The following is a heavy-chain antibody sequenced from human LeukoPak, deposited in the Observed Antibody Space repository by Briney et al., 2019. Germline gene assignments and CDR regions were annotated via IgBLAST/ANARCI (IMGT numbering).Heavy chain of an antibody. D-gene: IGHD4-17*01. CDR2: ISYSGST. CDR1: GGSMNNYY. Sequence: SETLSLTCTVSGGSMNNYYWSWIRQPPGKGLEWIGYISYSGSTNYNPSLRSRVTISVDTSKNQFSLKLSSVTAADTALYYCARYDYGDCWFDPWGQGTLVTVSS. J-gene: IGHJ5*02. CDR3: ARYDYGDCWFDP. V-gene: IGHV4-59*01.